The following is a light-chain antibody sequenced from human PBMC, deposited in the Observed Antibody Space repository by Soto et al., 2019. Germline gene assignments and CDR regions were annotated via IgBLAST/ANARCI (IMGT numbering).Light chain of an antibody. J-gene: IGKJ2*02. Sequence: EIVMTQSPATLSVSPGERATLSCRASQSVSSNLAWYQQKPGQAPRLLIYGASTRATGIPARFSGSGSGTDFTPTISRLQSEDFAVSYCQQYNNRPRGTFGQGTKLEIK. CDR2: GAS. CDR3: QQYNNRPRGT. CDR1: QSVSSN. V-gene: IGKV3-15*01.